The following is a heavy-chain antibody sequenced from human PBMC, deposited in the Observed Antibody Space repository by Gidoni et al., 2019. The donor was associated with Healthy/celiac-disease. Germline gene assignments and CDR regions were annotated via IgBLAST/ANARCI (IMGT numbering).Heavy chain of an antibody. Sequence: QVQLQESGPGLVKPSETLSLTCAVSGYSISSGYYWGWIRQPPGKGLEWIGSIYHSGSTYYNPSLKSRVTISVDTSKNQFSLKLSSVTAADTAVYYCARALSSSWYIGWGRENYYYGMDVWGQGTTVTVSS. CDR3: ARALSSSWYIGWGRENYYYGMDV. CDR2: IYHSGST. D-gene: IGHD6-13*01. J-gene: IGHJ6*02. CDR1: GYSISSGYY. V-gene: IGHV4-38-2*01.